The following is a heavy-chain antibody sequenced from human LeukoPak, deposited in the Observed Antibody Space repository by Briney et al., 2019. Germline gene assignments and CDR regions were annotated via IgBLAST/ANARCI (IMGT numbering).Heavy chain of an antibody. D-gene: IGHD3-22*01. CDR3: ARATRTYYYDSSGYLGDYFDY. Sequence: ASVKVSCKASGYTFTGYYMHWVRQAPGQGLEWMGWINPNSGGTNCAQKFQGRVTMTRDTSISTAYMELSRLRSDDTAVYYCARATRTYYYDSSGYLGDYFDYWGQGTLVTVSS. V-gene: IGHV1-2*02. CDR2: INPNSGGT. J-gene: IGHJ4*02. CDR1: GYTFTGYY.